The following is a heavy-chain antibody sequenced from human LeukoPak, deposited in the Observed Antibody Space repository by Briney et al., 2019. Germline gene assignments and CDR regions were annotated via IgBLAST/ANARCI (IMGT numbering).Heavy chain of an antibody. CDR3: ARSFVGYGRGYFDY. Sequence: PSETLSLTCTVSGGSISSYYWSWIRQPPGEGLERIGYVYYSGSTNYNPSLKGRVTISVDTSKNQFSLQLSSVTAADTAVYYCARSFVGYGRGYFDYWGQGTLVTVSS. D-gene: IGHD5-18*01. CDR1: GGSISSYY. J-gene: IGHJ4*02. V-gene: IGHV4-59*01. CDR2: VYYSGST.